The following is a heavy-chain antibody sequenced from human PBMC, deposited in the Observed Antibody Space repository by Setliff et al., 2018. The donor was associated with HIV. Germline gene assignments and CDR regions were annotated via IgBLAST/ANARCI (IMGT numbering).Heavy chain of an antibody. CDR2: VDPEDGET. CDR3: ARDPFHATNYFESSGYPFAEYFHH. V-gene: IGHV1-69-2*01. J-gene: IGHJ1*01. Sequence: VAPVPGSCQAPGYTFTDSYMHWVQQAPGTGLEWMGRVDPEDGETIYAEKFQGRVTLTPDTSTSTAYMELSSLRSEDTAVYYCARDPFHATNYFESSGYPFAEYFHHWGQGTLVTVSS. CDR1: GYTFTDSY. D-gene: IGHD3-22*01.